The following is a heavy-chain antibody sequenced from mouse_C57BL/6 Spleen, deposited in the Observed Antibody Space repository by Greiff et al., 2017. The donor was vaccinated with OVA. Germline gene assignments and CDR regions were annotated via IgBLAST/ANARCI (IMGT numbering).Heavy chain of an antibody. CDR3: ARSYYGGYFDV. J-gene: IGHJ1*03. Sequence: EVKLMESGPELVKPGASVKMSCKASGYTFTDYNMHWVKQSHGKSLEWIGYINPNNGGTSYNQKFKGKATLTVNKSSSTAYMELRSLTSEDSAVYYCARSYYGGYFDVWGTGTTVTVSS. V-gene: IGHV1-22*01. D-gene: IGHD1-1*01. CDR2: INPNNGGT. CDR1: GYTFTDYN.